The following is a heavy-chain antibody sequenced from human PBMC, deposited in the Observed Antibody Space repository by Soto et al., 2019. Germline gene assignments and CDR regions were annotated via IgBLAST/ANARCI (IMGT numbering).Heavy chain of an antibody. CDR1: GDSVSSNSAG. CDR3: ARGSWDDVSGHYYMDV. D-gene: IGHD1-1*01. V-gene: IGHV6-1*01. Sequence: QVQLQQSSPGLVKPSQALSLTCDISGDSVSSNSAGWNWIRQTPSRGLEWLGRTYYKSKWNYTYAASLKSRITVSPDTSKNQFSLQLTSVTPEDTAVYYCARGSWDDVSGHYYMDVWDKGTTVTVSS. J-gene: IGHJ6*03. CDR2: TYYKSKWNY.